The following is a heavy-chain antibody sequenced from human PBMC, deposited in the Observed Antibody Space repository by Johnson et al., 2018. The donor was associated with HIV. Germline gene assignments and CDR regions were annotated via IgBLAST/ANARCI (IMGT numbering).Heavy chain of an antibody. CDR3: AGLLDAFDI. D-gene: IGHD1-26*01. Sequence: MLLVESGGGLVKPGGSLRLSCAASGFTFSNAWMSWVRQAPGKGLEWVSVIYSGGSTYYTDSVKGRFTISRDNSKNTLYLQMNSLRAEDTAVYYCAGLLDAFDIWGQGTMVTVSS. CDR1: GFTFSNAW. V-gene: IGHV3-66*01. CDR2: IYSGGST. J-gene: IGHJ3*02.